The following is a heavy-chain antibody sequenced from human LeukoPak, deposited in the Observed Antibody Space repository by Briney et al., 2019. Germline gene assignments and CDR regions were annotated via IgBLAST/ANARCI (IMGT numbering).Heavy chain of an antibody. D-gene: IGHD6-19*01. V-gene: IGHV4-34*01. CDR3: ARGKNTGWFTGYFGP. CDR1: GESFSGYY. Sequence: SETLSLTCAVFGESFSGYYWNWIRQLPGKGLEWIGEVYRTGSTKYNPSLKSRVIMSVDTSKNQFSLKLSSVTAADTAVYYCARGKNTGWFTGYFGPWGQGSLVTVSS. J-gene: IGHJ5*02. CDR2: VYRTGST.